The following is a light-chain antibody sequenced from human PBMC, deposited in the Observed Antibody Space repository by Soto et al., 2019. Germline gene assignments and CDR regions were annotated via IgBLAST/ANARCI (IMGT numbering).Light chain of an antibody. Sequence: QSVLTQPPSASGSPGQSVTISCTGTSSDVGDYNYVSWYQQHPGKAPKLMIYGVSKRPSGVPDRFSGSKSGNTASLTVSGLQAEDEADYYCSSYAGSLYIFGTGTKLTVL. CDR2: GVS. CDR1: SSDVGDYNY. J-gene: IGLJ1*01. CDR3: SSYAGSLYI. V-gene: IGLV2-8*01.